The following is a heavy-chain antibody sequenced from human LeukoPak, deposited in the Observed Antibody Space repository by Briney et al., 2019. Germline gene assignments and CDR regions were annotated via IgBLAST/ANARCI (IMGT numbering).Heavy chain of an antibody. J-gene: IGHJ5*02. V-gene: IGHV3-72*01. D-gene: IGHD3-10*01. Sequence: GGSLRLSCTASGFTFSGHYMDWVRQAPGKGLEWVGRSRNKANGYTPQYAASVKGRFSISRDDSKKILYLQMNSLKTEDTAVYYCARAVLDNENYYAWFDPWGQGTLVTVSS. CDR3: ARAVLDNENYYAWFDP. CDR1: GFTFSGHY. CDR2: SRNKANGYTP.